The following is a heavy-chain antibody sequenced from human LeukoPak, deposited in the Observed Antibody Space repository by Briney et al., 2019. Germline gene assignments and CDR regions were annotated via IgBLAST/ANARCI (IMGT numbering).Heavy chain of an antibody. Sequence: GGSLRLSCAASGFTFDDYGMSWVRQAPGKGLECVSGINWNGGSTGYADSVKGRFTISRDNAKNSLYLQMNSLRAEDTALYYCARVGGEYYYGSGSYYNWRRYYFDYWGQGTLVTVSS. CDR1: GFTFDDYG. CDR3: ARVGGEYYYGSGSYYNWRRYYFDY. V-gene: IGHV3-20*04. J-gene: IGHJ4*02. D-gene: IGHD3-10*01. CDR2: INWNGGST.